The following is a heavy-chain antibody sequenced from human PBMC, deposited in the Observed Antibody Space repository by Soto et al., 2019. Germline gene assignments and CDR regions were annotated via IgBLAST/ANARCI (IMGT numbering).Heavy chain of an antibody. Sequence: TPAKVSCGASGFTFTSSAVQWVRRENGHRLEWIGWIVVGSGNTNYAQKFQERVTITRDMSTSTAYMELSSLRSEDTAVYYCAAVGTVVTPTYYYYGMDVGGQRTTGTVAS. CDR1: GFTFTSSA. CDR3: AAVGTVVTPTYYYYGMDV. D-gene: IGHD2-21*02. CDR2: IVVGSGNT. V-gene: IGHV1-58*01. J-gene: IGHJ6*02.